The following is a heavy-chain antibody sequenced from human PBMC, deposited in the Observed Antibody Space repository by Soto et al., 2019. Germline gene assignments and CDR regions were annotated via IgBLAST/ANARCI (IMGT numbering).Heavy chain of an antibody. CDR1: GGSISSGGYY. CDR2: IYYSGST. V-gene: IGHV4-61*08. CDR3: ARVNGTNLSNWFDP. Sequence: SETLSLTCTVSGGSISSGGYYWSWIRQHPGKGLEWIGYIYYSGSTNYNPSLKSRVTISVDTSKNQFSLKLSSVTAADTAVYYCARVNGTNLSNWFDPWGQGTLVTVSS. J-gene: IGHJ5*02. D-gene: IGHD1-7*01.